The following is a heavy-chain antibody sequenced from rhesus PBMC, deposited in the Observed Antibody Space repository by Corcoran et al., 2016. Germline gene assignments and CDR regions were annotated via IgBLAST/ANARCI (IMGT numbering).Heavy chain of an antibody. CDR3: ARSPHNIWTGYRNWYFDL. J-gene: IGHJ2*01. Sequence: QVQLQESGPGLVKPSETLSLTCAVSGGSFSGYYWGWIRQPPGKGLEGIGYISGSSGDPAYHPPPKSRVTISADASKNQFSLKLSSVTAADTAVYYCARSPHNIWTGYRNWYFDLWGPGTPITISS. D-gene: IGHD3-3*01. V-gene: IGHV4-165*01. CDR2: ISGSSGDP. CDR1: GGSFSGYY.